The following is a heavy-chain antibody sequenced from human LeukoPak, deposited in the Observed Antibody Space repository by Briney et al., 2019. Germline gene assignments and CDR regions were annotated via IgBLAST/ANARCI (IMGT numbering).Heavy chain of an antibody. J-gene: IGHJ5*02. CDR3: AREVDGGFDP. Sequence: QPGGSLRLSCAASGFTFSSYGMHWVRQAPGKGLEWVAVIGYDGSNKYYADSVKGRFTISRDNSKNTLYLQMGSLRVEDMAVYYCAREVDGGFDPWGQGTLVTVSS. V-gene: IGHV3-33*01. CDR1: GFTFSSYG. CDR2: IGYDGSNK. D-gene: IGHD3-16*01.